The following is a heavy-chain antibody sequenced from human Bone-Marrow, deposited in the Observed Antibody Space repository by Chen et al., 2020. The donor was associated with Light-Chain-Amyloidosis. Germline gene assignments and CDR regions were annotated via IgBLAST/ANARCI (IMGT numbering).Heavy chain of an antibody. D-gene: IGHD1-26*01. CDR3: ARGSGSQANY. CDR2: ISSRSSYI. CDR1: GFTFSSYS. J-gene: IGHJ4*02. V-gene: IGHV3-21*01. Sequence: EVQLVESGGGLVKPGGSLRLSCAASGFTFSSYSMNWVRQAPGKGLEWVSSISSRSSYIYYAVSVKGRFTISRDNAKNSLYLQMNSLRAEDTAVYYCARGSGSQANYWGQGTLVTVSS.